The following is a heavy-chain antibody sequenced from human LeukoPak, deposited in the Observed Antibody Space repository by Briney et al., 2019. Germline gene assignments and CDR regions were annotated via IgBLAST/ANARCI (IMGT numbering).Heavy chain of an antibody. Sequence: PGGSLRLSCAASGFTFSNHAMTWVRQAPGKGLEWVSVISGDGGTTYYADSVKGRFTISRDNSKNTLYLQMNSLRAEDTAVYYCAKDGGTGDLKDWGQGTLVTVSS. CDR3: AKDGGTGDLKD. V-gene: IGHV3-23*01. CDR2: ISGDGGTT. D-gene: IGHD7-27*01. J-gene: IGHJ4*02. CDR1: GFTFSNHA.